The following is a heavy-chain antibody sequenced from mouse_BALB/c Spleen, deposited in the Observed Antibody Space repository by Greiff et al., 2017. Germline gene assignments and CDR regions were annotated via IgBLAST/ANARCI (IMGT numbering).Heavy chain of an antibody. CDR3: ARSWARAMDY. V-gene: IGHV1-4*01. CDR2: INPSSGYT. Sequence: QVQLKQSGAELARPGASVKMSCKASGYTFTSYTMHWVKQRPGQGLEWIGYINPSSGYTNYNQKFKDKATLTADKSSSTAYMQLSSLTSEDSAVYYCARSWARAMDYWGQGTSVTVSS. J-gene: IGHJ4*01. D-gene: IGHD3-1*01. CDR1: GYTFTSYT.